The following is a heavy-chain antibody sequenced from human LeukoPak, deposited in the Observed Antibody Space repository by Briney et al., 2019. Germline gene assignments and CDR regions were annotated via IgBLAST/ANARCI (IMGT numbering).Heavy chain of an antibody. V-gene: IGHV4-59*08. CDR2: IYYSGST. CDR1: GGSISSDY. CDR3: ARQFRGAMIDWFDP. D-gene: IGHD3-22*01. J-gene: IGHJ5*02. Sequence: PETPSLTCTVSGGSISSDYWSWIRQPPGKGLEWIGYIYYSGSTNYNPSLKSRVTISVDTSKNQFSLKLSSVTAADTAVYYCARQFRGAMIDWFDPWGQGTLVTVSS.